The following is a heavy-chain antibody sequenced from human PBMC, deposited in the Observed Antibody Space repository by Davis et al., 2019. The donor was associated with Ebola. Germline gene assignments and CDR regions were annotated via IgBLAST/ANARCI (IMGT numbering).Heavy chain of an antibody. CDR1: GGSISSGTYY. CDR2: IYTRGNT. CDR3: ARDRHGTSGYGF. J-gene: IGHJ4*02. V-gene: IGHV4-61*09. D-gene: IGHD3-22*01. Sequence: SETLSLTCSVSGGSISSGTYYWSWIRQPAGKGLEWIGHIYTRGNTNYNPSLKSRVTISVDRSKNQFSLTLTSVSAADTAVYYCARDRHGTSGYGFWGQGTLVTVST.